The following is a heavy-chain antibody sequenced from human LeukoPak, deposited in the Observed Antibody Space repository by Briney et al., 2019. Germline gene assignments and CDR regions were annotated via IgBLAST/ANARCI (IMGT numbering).Heavy chain of an antibody. CDR2: SGSGVNS. CDR3: AKEYSGYDFDY. CDR1: GFTLRSYD. D-gene: IGHD5-12*01. J-gene: IGHJ4*02. Sequence: PGGSLRLSCAASGFTLRSYDMSWVRQAPGKGLEWVAASGSGVNSYYADSVRGRFTISRDNSQNTLYLQMDSLRAEDTALYYCAKEYSGYDFDYWGQGTPVTVSS. V-gene: IGHV3-23*01.